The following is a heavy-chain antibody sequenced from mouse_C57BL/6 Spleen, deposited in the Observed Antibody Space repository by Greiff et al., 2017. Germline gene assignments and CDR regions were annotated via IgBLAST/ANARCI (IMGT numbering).Heavy chain of an antibody. CDR1: GFTFSSYA. J-gene: IGHJ3*01. V-gene: IGHV5-9-1*02. D-gene: IGHD2-4*01. Sequence: EVQLVESGEGLVKPGGSLQLSCAASGFTFSSYAMSWVRQTPEKRLEWVAYISSGGDYIYYADTVKGRFTISRDNARNTLYLQMSSLKSEDTAMYYCTRDDYDEAWFAYWGQGTLVTVSA. CDR3: TRDDYDEAWFAY. CDR2: ISSGGDYI.